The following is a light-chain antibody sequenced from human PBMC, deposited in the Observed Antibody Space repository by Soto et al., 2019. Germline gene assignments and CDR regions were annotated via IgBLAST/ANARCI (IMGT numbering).Light chain of an antibody. J-gene: IGKJ4*01. V-gene: IGKV3-15*01. CDR1: QSVTSN. Sequence: EIVMTQSPATLSVSPGERATLSCRASQSVTSNLAWYQQKPGQAPRLLIYGASTRATGIPARFSGSGSGTEFTLTISRLQSENFAVYYCQQYNNWVTFGGGTKVEIK. CDR2: GAS. CDR3: QQYNNWVT.